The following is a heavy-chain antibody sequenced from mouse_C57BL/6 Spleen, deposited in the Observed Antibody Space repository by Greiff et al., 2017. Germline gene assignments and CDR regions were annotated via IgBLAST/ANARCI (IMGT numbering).Heavy chain of an antibody. CDR3: ARSITTVVEDAMDY. D-gene: IGHD1-1*01. CDR1: GYAFSSSW. CDR2: IYPGDGDT. J-gene: IGHJ4*01. Sequence: QVQLKESGPELVKPGASVKISCKASGYAFSSSWMNWVKQRPGKGLEWIGRIYPGDGDTNYNGKFKGKATLTADQSSSTAYMQLSSLTSEDSAVYCCARSITTVVEDAMDYWGQGTSVTVSS. V-gene: IGHV1-82*01.